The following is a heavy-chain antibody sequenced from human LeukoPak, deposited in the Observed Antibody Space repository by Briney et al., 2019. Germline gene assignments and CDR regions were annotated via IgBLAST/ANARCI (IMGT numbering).Heavy chain of an antibody. J-gene: IGHJ4*02. CDR1: GYSISSGYY. V-gene: IGHV4-38-2*02. D-gene: IGHD2-15*01. CDR2: IYHSGST. Sequence: SETLSLTCTVSGYSISSGYYWGWIRQPPGKGLEWIGSIYHSGSTYNNPSLKSRITISGDPSKNQFSLKLTSVTAADTAVYYCALTEDIVVVVAATWGQGTLVTVSS. CDR3: ALTEDIVVVVAAT.